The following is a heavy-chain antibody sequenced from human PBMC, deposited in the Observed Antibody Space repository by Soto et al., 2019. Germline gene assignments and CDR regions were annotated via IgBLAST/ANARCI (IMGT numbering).Heavy chain of an antibody. CDR2: IMGSGGST. CDR1: GFTFSSYA. CDR3: AKEGESTGTGGDYYGMDV. V-gene: IGHV3-23*01. D-gene: IGHD1-1*01. Sequence: EVQLLESGGGLVQPGGSLTLSCAASGFTFSSYAMSWVRQAPGKELEWVSDIMGSGGSTYYADSVKGRFTISRDNSKNTLYREMNSLRAEDTAVYYCAKEGESTGTGGDYYGMDVWGQGTTVTVSS. J-gene: IGHJ6*02.